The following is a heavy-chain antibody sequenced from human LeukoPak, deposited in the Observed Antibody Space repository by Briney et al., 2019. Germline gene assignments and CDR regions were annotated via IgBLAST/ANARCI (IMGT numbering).Heavy chain of an antibody. CDR1: GGSISSYY. D-gene: IGHD1-20*01. V-gene: IGHV4-59*08. CDR3: ARVTGIGYYYYMDV. Sequence: PSETLSLTCTVSGGSISSYYGSWTRQPPGKGLEWMGYIYYSGSTNYNPSLKSRVTISVDTSKNQFSLKLSSVTAADTAVYYCARVTGIGYYYYMDVWGKGTTVTVSS. CDR2: IYYSGST. J-gene: IGHJ6*03.